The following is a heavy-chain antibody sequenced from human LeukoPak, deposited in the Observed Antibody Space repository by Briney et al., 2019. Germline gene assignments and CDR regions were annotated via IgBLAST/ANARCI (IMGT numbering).Heavy chain of an antibody. Sequence: SETLSLTCAVYGGSFSGYYLSWIRQPPGKGLEWIGEINHSGSTNYNPSLKSRVTISVDTSKNQFSLKLSSVTAADTAVYYCALRCSSTICTSVWYFDLWGRGTLVTVSS. CDR3: ALRCSSTICTSVWYFDL. CDR1: GGSFSGYY. D-gene: IGHD2-2*01. CDR2: INHSGST. J-gene: IGHJ2*01. V-gene: IGHV4-34*01.